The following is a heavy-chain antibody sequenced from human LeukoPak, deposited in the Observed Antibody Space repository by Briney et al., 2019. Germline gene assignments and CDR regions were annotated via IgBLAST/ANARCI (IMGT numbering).Heavy chain of an antibody. CDR2: IYHTGAT. J-gene: IGHJ4*02. Sequence: PSETLSLTCAVSGYSVNSGYYWGWIRQPPGKGLEWIGSIYHTGATYYNPSLNSRVTISLDTSKNQFSLKLSSVTAADTALYYCARGNGEHDYWGQGTLVTVSS. CDR1: GYSVNSGYY. CDR3: ARGNGEHDY. D-gene: IGHD2-8*01. V-gene: IGHV4-38-2*01.